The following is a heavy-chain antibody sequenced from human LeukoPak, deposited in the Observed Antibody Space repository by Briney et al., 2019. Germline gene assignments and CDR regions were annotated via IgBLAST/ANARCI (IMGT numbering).Heavy chain of an antibody. CDR2: ISSSSSTI. CDR3: ARDNSPWLVSWFDP. D-gene: IGHD6-19*01. J-gene: IGHJ5*02. V-gene: IGHV3-48*04. Sequence: PGGSLRLSCAASGVSVSNNFMTWVRQAPGKGLEWVSYISSSSSTIYYADSVKGRFTISRDNAKNSLYLQMNSLRAEDTAVYYCARDNSPWLVSWFDPWGQGTLVTVSS. CDR1: GVSVSNNF.